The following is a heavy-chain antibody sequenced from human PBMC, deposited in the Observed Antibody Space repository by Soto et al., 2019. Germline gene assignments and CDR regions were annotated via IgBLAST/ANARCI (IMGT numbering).Heavy chain of an antibody. V-gene: IGHV1-18*01. D-gene: IGHD3-10*01. CDR3: ARDSYYCGSGSYYIPANVDY. CDR1: GYTFTSYG. Sequence: QVQLVQSGAEVKKPGASVKVSCKASGYTFTSYGISWVRQAPGQGFEWMGWISAYNGNTNYAQKLKGRVTMTTDTSTSTDYMELRSLRSDDTAVYYCARDSYYCGSGSYYIPANVDYWGQGTLVTVSS. CDR2: ISAYNGNT. J-gene: IGHJ4*02.